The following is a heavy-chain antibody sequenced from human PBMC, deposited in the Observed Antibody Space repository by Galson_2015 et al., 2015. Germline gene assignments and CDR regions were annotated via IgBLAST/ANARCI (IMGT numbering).Heavy chain of an antibody. CDR2: IDPSDSYT. CDR3: ARRGPYDYVWGTYDYYFDY. CDR1: GYSFTTYW. J-gene: IGHJ4*01. V-gene: IGHV5-10-1*04. Sequence: QSGAEVKKPGESLRISCKGPGYSFTTYWINWVRQMPGKGLEWMGRIDPSDSYTNYSPSFQGQVTISADKSFSAAYLQWSSLKASDTAMYYCARRGPYDYVWGTYDYYFDYWGRGTLVTVSS. D-gene: IGHD3-16*01.